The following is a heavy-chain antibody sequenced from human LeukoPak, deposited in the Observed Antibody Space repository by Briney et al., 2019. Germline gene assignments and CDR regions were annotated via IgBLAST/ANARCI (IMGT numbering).Heavy chain of an antibody. Sequence: PGGSLRLSCAASGFTFSSYAMSWVRQAPGKGLEWVSAISGSGGSKYYADSVKGRFNLSRDNSTNTLYLQMNSLRAEDTAVYYFAKDRRCSGCSCYSWVSWGQGTLVTVSS. CDR3: AKDRRCSGCSCYSWVS. D-gene: IGHD2-15*01. J-gene: IGHJ4*02. CDR2: ISGSGGSK. V-gene: IGHV3-23*01. CDR1: GFTFSSYA.